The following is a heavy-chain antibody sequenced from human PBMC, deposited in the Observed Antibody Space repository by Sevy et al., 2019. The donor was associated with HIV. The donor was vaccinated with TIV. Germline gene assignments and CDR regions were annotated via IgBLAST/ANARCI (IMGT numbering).Heavy chain of an antibody. CDR2: IYYSGST. Sequence: SETLSLTCTVSGGSISSGGYYWSWIRQHPGKGLEWIGYIYYSGSTYYNPSLKSRVTISVDTSKNQFSLKLSPVTAADTAVYYCARVFGLWVGATDAGLDIWGQGTMVTVSS. CDR1: GGSISSGGYY. CDR3: ARVFGLWVGATDAGLDI. D-gene: IGHD1-26*01. J-gene: IGHJ3*02. V-gene: IGHV4-31*03.